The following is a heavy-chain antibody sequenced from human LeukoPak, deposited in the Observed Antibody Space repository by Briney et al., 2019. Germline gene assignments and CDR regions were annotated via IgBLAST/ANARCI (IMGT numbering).Heavy chain of an antibody. J-gene: IGHJ4*02. Sequence: GGSLRLSCAASGFTFSSYAMHWVRQAPGKGLEWVAVISYDGSNKYYADSVKGRFTNSRDNSKNTLYLQTNSLRAEDTAVYYCARGVVRYFDWLLSWFDYWGQGTLVTVSS. CDR3: ARGVVRYFDWLLSWFDY. V-gene: IGHV3-30*04. CDR1: GFTFSSYA. CDR2: ISYDGSNK. D-gene: IGHD3-9*01.